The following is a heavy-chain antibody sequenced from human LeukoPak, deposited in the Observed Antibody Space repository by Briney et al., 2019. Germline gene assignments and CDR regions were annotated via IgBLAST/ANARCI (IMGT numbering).Heavy chain of an antibody. Sequence: GASVKVSCKASGYTFTSYGVSWVRQAPGQGLEWMGWISAYNGNTNYAQKLQGRVTMTTDTSTSTAYMELRSLRSDDTAVYYCARVRGYSGYDPFDYWGQGTLVTVSS. CDR3: ARVRGYSGYDPFDY. D-gene: IGHD5-12*01. V-gene: IGHV1-18*01. CDR1: GYTFTSYG. J-gene: IGHJ4*02. CDR2: ISAYNGNT.